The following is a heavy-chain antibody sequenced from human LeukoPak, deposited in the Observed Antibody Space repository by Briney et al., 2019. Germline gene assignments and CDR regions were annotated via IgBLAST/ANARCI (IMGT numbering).Heavy chain of an antibody. D-gene: IGHD1-7*01. Sequence: QSGGSLRLSCVASGFIFSSYGMNWVRQAPGKGLEWLSYISISSSTIYYADSVKGRFTISRDNAKNSLYLQMNSLRAEDTAVYYCAREGELHGIYYHYYMDVWGKGTTVTVSS. CDR2: ISISSSTI. V-gene: IGHV3-48*01. CDR1: GFIFSSYG. CDR3: AREGELHGIYYHYYMDV. J-gene: IGHJ6*03.